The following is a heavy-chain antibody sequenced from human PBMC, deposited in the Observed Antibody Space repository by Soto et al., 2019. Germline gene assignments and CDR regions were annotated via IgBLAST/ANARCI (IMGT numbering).Heavy chain of an antibody. D-gene: IGHD4-17*01. Sequence: QVQLQESGPGLVKPSQTLSLTCTVSGGSISSGGYYWSWIRQHPGKGLEWIGYISYTGSTYYNPSLKSRVTISVDTSKKQFSLKLSSVTAADTAVYYCAREADYGHYGRGIGAFDIWGQGTMVTVSS. V-gene: IGHV4-31*03. J-gene: IGHJ3*02. CDR2: ISYTGST. CDR3: AREADYGHYGRGIGAFDI. CDR1: GGSISSGGYY.